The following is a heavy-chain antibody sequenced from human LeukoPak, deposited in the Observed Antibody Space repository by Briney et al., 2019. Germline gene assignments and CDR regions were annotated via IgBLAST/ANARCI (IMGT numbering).Heavy chain of an antibody. J-gene: IGHJ4*02. V-gene: IGHV3-30*18. CDR1: GFTFSSYG. CDR3: AKSTPFPYDFWSGYYGKGYFDY. D-gene: IGHD3-3*01. CDR2: ISYDGSNK. Sequence: GGSLRLSCAASGFTFSSYGMHWVRQAPGKGPEWVAVISYDGSNKYYADSVKGRFTISRDNSKNTLYLQMNSLRAEDTAVYYCAKSTPFPYDFWSGYYGKGYFDYWGQGTLVTVSS.